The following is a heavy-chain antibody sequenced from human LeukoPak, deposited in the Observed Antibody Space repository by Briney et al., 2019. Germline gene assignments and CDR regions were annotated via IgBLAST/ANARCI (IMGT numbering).Heavy chain of an antibody. CDR3: AKDLAGSGSYSFDY. D-gene: IGHD1-26*01. CDR2: LSGSSGAT. CDR1: GFTFSSYA. J-gene: IGHJ4*02. V-gene: IGHV3-23*01. Sequence: PGGSLRLSCAASGFTFSSYAMSWVRQAPGKGLEWVSSLSGSSGATFYADSVKGRFTISRDNFKNTLYLQMNSLRAEDTAVYYCAKDLAGSGSYSFDYWGQGTLVTVSS.